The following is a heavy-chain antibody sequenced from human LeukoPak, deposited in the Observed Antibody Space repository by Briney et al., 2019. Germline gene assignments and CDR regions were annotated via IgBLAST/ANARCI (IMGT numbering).Heavy chain of an antibody. CDR3: ARQGGSSGWFGDYYYYYYMDV. CDR2: IYYSGST. Sequence: SETLSLTCTVPGYSISSGYYWGWIRQPPGKGLEWIGSIYYSGSTYYNPSLKSRVTISVDTSKNQFSLKLSSVTAADTAVYYCARQGGSSGWFGDYYYYYYMDVWGKGTTVTISS. D-gene: IGHD6-19*01. CDR1: GYSISSGYY. V-gene: IGHV4-38-2*02. J-gene: IGHJ6*03.